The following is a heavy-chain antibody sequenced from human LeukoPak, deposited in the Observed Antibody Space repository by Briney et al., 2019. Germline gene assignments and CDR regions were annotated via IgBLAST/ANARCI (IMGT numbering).Heavy chain of an antibody. Sequence: PSETLSLTCTVSGGSISSSSYYWGWIRQPPGKGLEWIGSIYYSGSTYYNPSLKSRVTISVDTSKNQFSLNLSSVTAADTAVYYCARLHYGGNYGYYYYYMGVWGKGTTVTISS. V-gene: IGHV4-39*01. J-gene: IGHJ6*03. CDR1: GGSISSSSYY. D-gene: IGHD4-23*01. CDR3: ARLHYGGNYGYYYYYMGV. CDR2: IYYSGST.